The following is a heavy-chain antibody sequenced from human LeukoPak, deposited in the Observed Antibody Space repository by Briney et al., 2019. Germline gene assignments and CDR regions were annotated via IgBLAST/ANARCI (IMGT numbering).Heavy chain of an antibody. D-gene: IGHD3-10*01. CDR3: AKDPYYYGSGSYPDY. CDR2: ISWNSGSI. J-gene: IGHJ4*02. CDR1: GFTFDDYA. Sequence: GGSLRLTRAASGFTFDDYAMHWVRQAPGKGLEWVSGISWNSGSIGYADSVKGRFTISRDNAKNSLYLQMNSLRAEDTALYYCAKDPYYYGSGSYPDYWGQGTLVTVSS. V-gene: IGHV3-9*01.